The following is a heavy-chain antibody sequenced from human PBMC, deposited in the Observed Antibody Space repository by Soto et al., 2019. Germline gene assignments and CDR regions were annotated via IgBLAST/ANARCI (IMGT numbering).Heavy chain of an antibody. Sequence: QVQLQESGPGLVIPSETLSITCTVSGGSISSYYWSWIRQPPGKRLEWIGYIYYTGSTNYNPSLKSRVTISVDASNDQVSLQLSSVTAADTALYYCARHLAPNHYYYSGMDFWGQATAVTVSS. V-gene: IGHV4-59*08. CDR1: GGSISSYY. J-gene: IGHJ6*02. CDR2: IYYTGST. CDR3: ARHLAPNHYYYSGMDF. D-gene: IGHD3-16*01.